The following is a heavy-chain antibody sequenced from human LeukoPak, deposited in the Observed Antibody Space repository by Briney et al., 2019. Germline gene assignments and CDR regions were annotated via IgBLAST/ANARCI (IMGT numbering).Heavy chain of an antibody. J-gene: IGHJ4*02. CDR1: GFTFSSYN. D-gene: IGHD5-12*01. CDR2: ISTSSSYI. V-gene: IGHV3-21*01. Sequence: GGSLRLSCAASGFTFSSYNMNWVRQAPGKGLEWVSSISTSSSYIYYADSVKGRFTISRDNAKNSLFPQMNSLRAEDTAIYYCASGGYSGYVTSDYWGQGTLVTVSS. CDR3: ASGGYSGYVTSDY.